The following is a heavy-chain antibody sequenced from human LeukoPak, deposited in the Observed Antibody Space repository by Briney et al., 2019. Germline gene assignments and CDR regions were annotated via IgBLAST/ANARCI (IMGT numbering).Heavy chain of an antibody. J-gene: IGHJ6*02. Sequence: SETLSLTCTVSGGSISSYYWSWIRQPPGKGLEWIGYIYYSGSTYYNPSLKSRVTISVDTSKNQFSLKLSSVTAADTAVYYCARDTSPDGMDVWGQGTTVTVSS. CDR2: IYYSGST. CDR1: GGSISSYY. D-gene: IGHD2/OR15-2a*01. CDR3: ARDTSPDGMDV. V-gene: IGHV4-59*12.